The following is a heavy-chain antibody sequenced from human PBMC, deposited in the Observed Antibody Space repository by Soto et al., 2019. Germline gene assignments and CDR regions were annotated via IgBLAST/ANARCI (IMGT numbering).Heavy chain of an antibody. CDR2: INHSGST. CDR3: ARVDSSGYYRTFFDY. V-gene: IGHV4-34*01. CDR1: GGSFSGYY. D-gene: IGHD3-22*01. Sequence: SETLSLTCAVYGGSFSGYYWSWIRQPPGKGLEWIGEINHSGSTNYNPSLKSRVTISVDTSKNQFSLKLSSVTAADTAVYYCARVDSSGYYRTFFDYWGQGTLVTVSS. J-gene: IGHJ4*02.